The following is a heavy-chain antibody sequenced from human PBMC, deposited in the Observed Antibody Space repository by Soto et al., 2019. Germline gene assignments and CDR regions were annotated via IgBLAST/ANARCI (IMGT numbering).Heavy chain of an antibody. CDR1: GVSISSGGYY. CDR3: ARDPLSGGHWFDP. V-gene: IGHV4-31*03. J-gene: IGHJ5*02. CDR2: IYYSGNT. D-gene: IGHD7-27*01. Sequence: SETLSLTCTVSGVSISSGGYYWSWIRQHPGKGLEWIGYIYYSGNTYYNPSLKSRVAISVDTSKNQFSLKLSSVTAADTAVYYCARDPLSGGHWFDPSGQGPLVTVSS.